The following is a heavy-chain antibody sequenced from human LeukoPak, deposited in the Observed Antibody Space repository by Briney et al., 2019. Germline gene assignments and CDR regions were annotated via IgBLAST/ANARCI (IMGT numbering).Heavy chain of an antibody. CDR2: INAGNGNT. CDR3: ASGGPAIVVVPAAIPYYYYYGMDV. V-gene: IGHV1-3*01. CDR1: GYTFTSYA. J-gene: IGHJ6*02. D-gene: IGHD2-2*01. Sequence: ASVKVSCKASGYTFTSYAMHWVRQAPGQRLEWMGWINAGNGNTKYSQKFQGRVTITRDTSASTAYMELSSLRSEDTAVYYCASGGPAIVVVPAAIPYYYYYGMDVWGQGTTVTVSS.